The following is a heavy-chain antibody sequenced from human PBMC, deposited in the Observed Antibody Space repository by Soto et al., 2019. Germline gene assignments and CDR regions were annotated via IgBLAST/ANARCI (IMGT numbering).Heavy chain of an antibody. D-gene: IGHD6-13*01. V-gene: IGHV3-48*02. CDR2: ITSSGTTV. CDR3: ARGSSNWAYYFDF. CDR1: GFTFSSYS. J-gene: IGHJ4*02. Sequence: EVHLVESGGGLVQPGGSLRLSCAASGFTFSSYSLNWGRQAPGKGLEWVSYITSSGTTVYYADSVRGRFTISRDNAKNSLYLQMNSLRDADTAVYYCARGSSNWAYYFDFWGQGTLVTVSS.